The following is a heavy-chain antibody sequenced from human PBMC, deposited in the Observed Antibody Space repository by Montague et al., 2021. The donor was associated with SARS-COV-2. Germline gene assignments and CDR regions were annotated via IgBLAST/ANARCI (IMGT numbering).Heavy chain of an antibody. CDR2: ISGSGGST. V-gene: IGHV3-23*01. CDR3: ANLWVIEEVTIFGVVTTHNWFDP. CDR1: GFTFSSYA. D-gene: IGHD3-3*01. Sequence: SLRLSCAASGFTFSSYAMSWVRQAPGKGLEWVSAISGSGGSTYYADSVKGRFTISRVNSKNTLFLQMNSLRAEDTAVYYCANLWVIEEVTIFGVVTTHNWFDPWGQGTLVTVSS. J-gene: IGHJ5*02.